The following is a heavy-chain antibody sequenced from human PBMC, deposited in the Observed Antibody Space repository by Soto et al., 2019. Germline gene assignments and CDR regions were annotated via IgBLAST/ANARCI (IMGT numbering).Heavy chain of an antibody. CDR1: GFTFSSYS. Sequence: PGGSLRLSCAASGFTFSSYSMNWVRQAPGKGLEWVSSISSSSSYIYYADSVKGRFTISRDNAKNSLYLQMNSLRAEDTAVYYCARGGLSSSPLDYWGQGTLVTVSS. V-gene: IGHV3-21*01. D-gene: IGHD6-6*01. CDR2: ISSSSSYI. CDR3: ARGGLSSSPLDY. J-gene: IGHJ4*02.